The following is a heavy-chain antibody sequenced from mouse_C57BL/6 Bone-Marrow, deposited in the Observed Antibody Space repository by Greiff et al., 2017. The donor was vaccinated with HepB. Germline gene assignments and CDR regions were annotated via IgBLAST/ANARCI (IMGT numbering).Heavy chain of an antibody. CDR1: GYTFTDYY. J-gene: IGHJ4*01. CDR3: ARGDYAMDY. CDR2: INPYNGGT. Sequence: EVQLQQSGPVLVKPGASVKMSCKASGYTFTDYYMNWVKQSHGKSLEWIGVINPYNGGTSYNQKFKGKATLTVDKSSSTAYMELNSLTSEDSEVYYCARGDYAMDYWGQGTSVTVSS. V-gene: IGHV1-19*01.